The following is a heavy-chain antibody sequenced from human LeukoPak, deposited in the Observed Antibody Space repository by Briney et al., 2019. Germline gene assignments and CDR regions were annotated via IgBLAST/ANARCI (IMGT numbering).Heavy chain of an antibody. CDR3: ASSSGWSLYYYYGMDV. Sequence: ASVKVSCKASGYTFTSYAMNWVRQAPGQGLEWMGWINTNTGNPTYAQGFTGRFVFSLDTSVSTAYLQISSLKAEDTAVYYCASSSGWSLYYYYGMDVWGQGTTVTVSS. V-gene: IGHV7-4-1*02. CDR1: GYTFTSYA. D-gene: IGHD6-19*01. CDR2: INTNTGNP. J-gene: IGHJ6*02.